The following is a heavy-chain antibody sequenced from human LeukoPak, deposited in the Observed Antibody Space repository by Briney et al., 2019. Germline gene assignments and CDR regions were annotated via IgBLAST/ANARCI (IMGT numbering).Heavy chain of an antibody. CDR2: ISYDGSNK. Sequence: GGSLRLSCAASGFTFSSYAMRWVRQAPGKGLEWVAVISYDGSNKYYADSVKGRFTISRDNSKNTLYLQMDSLRAEDTAVYYCARNYYYGSGVSDYWGQGTLVTVSS. CDR1: GFTFSSYA. CDR3: ARNYYYGSGVSDY. J-gene: IGHJ4*02. D-gene: IGHD3-10*01. V-gene: IGHV3-30*04.